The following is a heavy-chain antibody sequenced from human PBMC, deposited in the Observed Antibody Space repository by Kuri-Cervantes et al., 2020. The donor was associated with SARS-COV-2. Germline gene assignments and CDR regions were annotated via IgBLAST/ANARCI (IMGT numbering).Heavy chain of an antibody. CDR3: ARAPQWVAGDDAFDI. D-gene: IGHD6-19*01. J-gene: IGHJ3*02. CDR1: GFTFSDYY. Sequence: GGSLRLSCAASGFTFSDYYMSWIRQAPGKGLEWVSYISSSSSYTNYADSVKGRLTISRDNAKNSLYLQMNSLRAEDTAVYYCARAPQWVAGDDAFDIWGQGTMVTVSS. CDR2: ISSSSSYT. V-gene: IGHV3-11*05.